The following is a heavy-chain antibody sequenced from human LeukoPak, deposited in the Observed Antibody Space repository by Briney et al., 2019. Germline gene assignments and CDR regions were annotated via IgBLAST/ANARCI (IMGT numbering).Heavy chain of an antibody. CDR2: MNPNSGNT. V-gene: IGHV1-8*01. CDR1: GYTFTSYD. D-gene: IGHD2-2*02. CDR3: ARALLYCSNTSCYIWFDP. J-gene: IGHJ5*02. Sequence: GGSVKVSRKASGYTFTSYDINGVRPATGQGLEWMGWMNPNSGNTGYAQNFQGRVTKTRSNSISTAYMELISLRSEDTAVYYCARALLYCSNTSCYIWFDPWGQGTLVTVSS.